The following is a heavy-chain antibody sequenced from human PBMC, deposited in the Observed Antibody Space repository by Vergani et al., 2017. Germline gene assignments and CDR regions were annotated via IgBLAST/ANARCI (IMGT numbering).Heavy chain of an antibody. V-gene: IGHV3-23*01. CDR3: ARDVAVAGTPRLMDY. Sequence: EVQLLESGGGLVQPGGSLRLSCAASGFTFSSYAMSWVRQAPGKGLEWVSAISGSGGSTYYADSVKGRFTISRDNSKNTLYLQMNSLRAEDTAVYYCARDVAVAGTPRLMDYWGQGTLVTVSS. CDR2: ISGSGGST. CDR1: GFTFSSYA. J-gene: IGHJ4*02. D-gene: IGHD6-19*01.